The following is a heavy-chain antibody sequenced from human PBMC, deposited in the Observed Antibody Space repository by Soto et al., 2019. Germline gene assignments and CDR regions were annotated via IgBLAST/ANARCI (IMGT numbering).Heavy chain of an antibody. CDR3: AKALPPGGYDSPVGMDV. D-gene: IGHD5-12*01. J-gene: IGHJ6*02. V-gene: IGHV3-30*18. CDR1: GFTFSSYG. CDR2: ISYDGSNK. Sequence: QVQLVESGGGVVQPGRSLRLSCAASGFTFSSYGMHWVRQAPGKGLEWVAVISYDGSNKYYADSVKGRFTISRDNSKNALYLQMNSVRAQDTAVYYCAKALPPGGYDSPVGMDVWGQGTTVTVSS.